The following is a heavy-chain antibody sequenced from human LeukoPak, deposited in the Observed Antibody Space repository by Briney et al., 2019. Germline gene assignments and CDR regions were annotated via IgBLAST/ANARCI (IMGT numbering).Heavy chain of an antibody. CDR3: ATRSGAFDY. D-gene: IGHD3-10*01. CDR1: GFTFSSYR. CDR2: ISSGSDYI. V-gene: IGHV3-21*01. Sequence: PGGSLRLSCAASGFTFSSYRMNWVRQAPGKGLEWVSSISSGSDYIYYADSVRGRFTISRDNAKNSLYLQMSSLRAEDAAVYYCATRSGAFDYWGQGTLVTLSS. J-gene: IGHJ4*02.